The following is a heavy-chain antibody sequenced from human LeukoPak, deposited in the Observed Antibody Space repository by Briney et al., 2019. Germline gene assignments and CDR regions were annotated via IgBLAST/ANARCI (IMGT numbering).Heavy chain of an antibody. D-gene: IGHD2-2*01. CDR1: GGSTSSYY. J-gene: IGHJ6*02. V-gene: IGHV4-59*01. Sequence: PSETLSLTCTISGGSTSSYYWSWIRQPPGKGLEWIGYIYYSGSTNYNPSLKSRVTISVDTSKNQFSLKLSSVTAADTAVYYCARFPPAANYYYYGMDVWGQGTTVTVSS. CDR3: ARFPPAANYYYYGMDV. CDR2: IYYSGST.